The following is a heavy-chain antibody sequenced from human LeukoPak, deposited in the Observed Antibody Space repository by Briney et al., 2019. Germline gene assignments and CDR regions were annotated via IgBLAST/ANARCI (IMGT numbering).Heavy chain of an antibody. V-gene: IGHV3-74*01. CDR3: ARAASTGTSFDY. Sequence: GGSLRLSCAASGFTFSTYWMHCVRQPPGKALVWVSRIHSDGRSTNYADSVKGRFTISRDNAKNTLFLQMNSLRAEDTAVYYCARAASTGTSFDYWGQGTLVTVSS. J-gene: IGHJ4*02. D-gene: IGHD1-1*01. CDR1: GFTFSTYW. CDR2: IHSDGRST.